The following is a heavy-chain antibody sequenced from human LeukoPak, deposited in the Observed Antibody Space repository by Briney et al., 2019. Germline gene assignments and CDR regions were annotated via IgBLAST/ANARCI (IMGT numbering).Heavy chain of an antibody. CDR2: IYYSGST. CDR1: GGSISSYY. D-gene: IGHD3-22*01. J-gene: IGHJ4*02. CDR3: ARVTGYMIEDYFDY. V-gene: IGHV4-59*01. Sequence: SETLSLTCTVSGGSISSYYWSWIRQPPGKGLEWIGYIYYSGSTNYKPSLKSRVTISVETSKNHFSLKLRSVTASDPAVYYCARVTGYMIEDYFDYWGQETLVTVSS.